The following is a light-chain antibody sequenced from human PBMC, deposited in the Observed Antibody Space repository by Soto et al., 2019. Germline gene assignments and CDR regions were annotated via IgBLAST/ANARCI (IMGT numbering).Light chain of an antibody. CDR3: QQYHSWPLS. CDR1: QSIGSN. Sequence: EIVMTQSPGTVSVSPGEGVTLTCRASQSIGSNLAWYLQKPGQTPRLLIFGASTRATGVPARFSGSGSGTEFTLTISTLQSEDVAVCHCQQYHSWPLSFGGGTKVEVK. CDR2: GAS. V-gene: IGKV3-15*01. J-gene: IGKJ4*01.